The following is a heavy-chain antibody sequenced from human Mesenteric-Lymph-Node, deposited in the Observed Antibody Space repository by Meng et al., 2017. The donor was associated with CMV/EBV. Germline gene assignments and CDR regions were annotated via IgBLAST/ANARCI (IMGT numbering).Heavy chain of an antibody. V-gene: IGHV4-4*02. D-gene: IGHD1-7*01. CDR1: VVAIKNENW. CDR3: ARHNWDYVGNWFDP. J-gene: IGHJ5*02. CDR2: MYKTGSA. Sequence: VSVVAIKNENWWSWVRQTPGKGLEWIAEMYKTGSANYNQSLKSRVTISLDKSKNHFSLRLTSVTAADTAIYYCARHNWDYVGNWFDPWGPGTLVTVSS.